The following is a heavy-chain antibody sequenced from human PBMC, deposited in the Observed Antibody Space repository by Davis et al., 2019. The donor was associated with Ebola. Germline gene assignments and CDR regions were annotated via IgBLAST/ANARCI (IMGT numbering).Heavy chain of an antibody. CDR3: AGYGSTGSMDV. D-gene: IGHD3-10*01. CDR1: GFTFSSYW. V-gene: IGHV3-74*01. CDR2: INSDGSDI. Sequence: GESLKISCAASGFTFSSYWMHWVRQVPGKGLVWVARINSDGSDIRYADSVKGRFTISRDNTKNTLSLQMNSLRAEDTAVYYCAGYGSTGSMDVWGQGTTVTVSS. J-gene: IGHJ6*02.